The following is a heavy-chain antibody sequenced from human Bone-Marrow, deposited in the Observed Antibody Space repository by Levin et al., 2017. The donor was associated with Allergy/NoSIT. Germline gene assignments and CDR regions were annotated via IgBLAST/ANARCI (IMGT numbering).Heavy chain of an antibody. CDR2: IVPIFEKS. CDR1: GATFSTNG. D-gene: IGHD4-23*01. Sequence: VASVKVSCKTSGATFSTNGISWVRQVPGQGLEWMGAIVPIFEKSNYAQKFRGRVTISADESTSTAYMEVNSLTSEDTALYYCARESHGGNFAHWGQGTLVTVSS. CDR3: ARESHGGNFAH. J-gene: IGHJ4*02. V-gene: IGHV1-69*13.